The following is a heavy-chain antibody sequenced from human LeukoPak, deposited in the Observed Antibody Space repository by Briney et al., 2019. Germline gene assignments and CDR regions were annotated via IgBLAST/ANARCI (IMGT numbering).Heavy chain of an antibody. CDR1: GGTFSSYA. D-gene: IGHD3-3*01. CDR3: ARAAYYDFWSGKGVGYYYYYMDV. J-gene: IGHJ6*03. CDR2: IIPIFGTA. V-gene: IGHV1-69*05. Sequence: SVKVSCKASGGTFSSYAISWVRQAPGQGLEWMGRIIPIFGTANYAQKFQGRVTITTDESTSTAYMELSSLRSEDTAVYYCARAAYYDFWSGKGVGYYYYYMDVWGEGTTVTVPS.